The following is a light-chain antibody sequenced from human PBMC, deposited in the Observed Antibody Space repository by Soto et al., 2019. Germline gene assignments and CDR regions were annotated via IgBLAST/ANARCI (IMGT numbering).Light chain of an antibody. V-gene: IGKV1-39*01. J-gene: IGKJ5*01. CDR1: QTINSY. CDR2: AAS. Sequence: DIQMTQSPSSLSASVGDRVTITCRASQTINSYLNWYQQKPGKAPKLLIYAASSLQSGVPSRFSGSGSGTDFTLTIRSLQPEDFATYYCQQSYSNPITFGQGTRLEIK. CDR3: QQSYSNPIT.